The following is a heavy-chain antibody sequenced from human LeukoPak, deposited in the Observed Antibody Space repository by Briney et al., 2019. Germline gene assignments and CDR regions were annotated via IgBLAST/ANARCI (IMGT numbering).Heavy chain of an antibody. D-gene: IGHD1-26*01. CDR1: GYTFTTYG. Sequence: ASVKVSCKASGYTFTTYGISWMRQAPGQGLEWMGWIRGYNENTHYAQKFQGRVTLTADTSTSTAYMELWSLRSDDTAVYYCATRFPPPIVGANNWFDPWGQGTLVTVSS. J-gene: IGHJ5*02. V-gene: IGHV1-18*01. CDR2: IRGYNENT. CDR3: ATRFPPPIVGANNWFDP.